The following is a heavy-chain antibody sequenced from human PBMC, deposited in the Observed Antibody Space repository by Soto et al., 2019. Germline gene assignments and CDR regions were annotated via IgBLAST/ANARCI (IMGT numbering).Heavy chain of an antibody. D-gene: IGHD3-3*01. J-gene: IGHJ6*02. CDR2: IRSKAYGGTT. CDR3: TRDVAMYYDFWSGYLPSPYGMDV. Sequence: GGSLRLSCAASGFTFSSYAMSWVRQAPGKGLEWVGFIRSKAYGGTTEYAASVKGRFTISRDDSKSIAYLQMNSLKTEDTAVYYCTRDVAMYYDFWSGYLPSPYGMDVWGQGTTVTVSS. V-gene: IGHV3-49*04. CDR1: GFTFSSYA.